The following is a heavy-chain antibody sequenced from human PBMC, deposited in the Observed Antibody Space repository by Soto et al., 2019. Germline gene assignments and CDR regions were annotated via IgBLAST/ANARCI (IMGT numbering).Heavy chain of an antibody. Sequence: LRLSCAASGFTFSNAWMNWVRQAPGKGLEWVGRIKSKTDGGTTDYAAPVKGRFTISRDDSKNTLYLQMNSLKTEDTAVYYCTTGEAYDSSDYYPDAFDIWGQGTMVTVSS. CDR2: IKSKTDGGTT. V-gene: IGHV3-15*07. J-gene: IGHJ3*02. CDR1: GFTFSNAW. CDR3: TTGEAYDSSDYYPDAFDI. D-gene: IGHD3-22*01.